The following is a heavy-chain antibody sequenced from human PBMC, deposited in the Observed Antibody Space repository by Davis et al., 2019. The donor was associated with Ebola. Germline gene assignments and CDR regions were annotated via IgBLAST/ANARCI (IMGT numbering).Heavy chain of an antibody. Sequence: MPGGSLRLSCTVSGGSISSGGYYWSWIRQHPGKGLEWIGYIYYSGSTNYNPSLKSRVTISVDTSKNQFSLKLSSVTAADTAVYYCARVGYDFWSGYFSDNWFDPWGQGTLVTVSS. CDR2: IYYSGST. CDR3: ARVGYDFWSGYFSDNWFDP. J-gene: IGHJ5*02. D-gene: IGHD3-3*01. CDR1: GGSISSGGYY. V-gene: IGHV4-61*08.